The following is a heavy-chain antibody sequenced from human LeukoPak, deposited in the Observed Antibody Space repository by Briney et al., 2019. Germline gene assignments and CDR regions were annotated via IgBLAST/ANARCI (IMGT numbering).Heavy chain of an antibody. CDR2: IYHSGTT. Sequence: SETLSLTCGVSGYSITSGYFWGWIRPPPGKGLEWIGSIYHSGTTYYNPSLKSRVTISVDTSKNQFSLKLSSVAAADTAVYYCARPPDSSDYGAAFDFWGQGTLVTVSS. V-gene: IGHV4-38-2*01. D-gene: IGHD4-17*01. CDR1: GYSITSGYF. J-gene: IGHJ4*02. CDR3: ARPPDSSDYGAAFDF.